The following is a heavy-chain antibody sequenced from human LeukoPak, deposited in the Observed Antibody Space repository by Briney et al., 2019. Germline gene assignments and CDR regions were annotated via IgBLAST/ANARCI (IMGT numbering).Heavy chain of an antibody. Sequence: PGGSLRLSCAASGLTFSSYAMSWVRQAPGKGLEWVSGISGSGGSTYYADSVKGRFTISRDNSKNTLYLQMNSLRAEDTAVYYCAKNRNSGSYHDAFDIWGQGTMVTVSS. V-gene: IGHV3-23*01. CDR1: GLTFSSYA. D-gene: IGHD1-26*01. CDR3: AKNRNSGSYHDAFDI. J-gene: IGHJ3*02. CDR2: ISGSGGST.